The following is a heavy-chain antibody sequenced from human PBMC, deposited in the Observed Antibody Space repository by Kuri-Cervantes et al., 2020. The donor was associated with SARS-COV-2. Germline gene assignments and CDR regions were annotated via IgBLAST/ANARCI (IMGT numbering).Heavy chain of an antibody. D-gene: IGHD2-21*01. V-gene: IGHV3-30*04. J-gene: IGHJ5*01. CDR2: ISYDGSSE. Sequence: GGSLRLSCAASGFTFSSCAMHWVRLAPGKGLEWVAFISYDGSSEYYADSVRGRFTVSRDNSKNTLYLQVSSLRADDTAVYYCAKDRVGVQDSWGQGTQVTVSS. CDR1: GFTFSSCA. CDR3: AKDRVGVQDS.